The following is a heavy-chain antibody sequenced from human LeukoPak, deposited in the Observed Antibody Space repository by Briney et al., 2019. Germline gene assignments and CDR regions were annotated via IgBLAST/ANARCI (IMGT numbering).Heavy chain of an antibody. J-gene: IGHJ5*02. Sequence: GESLKICCEGSGYSFTSYWIGWVRQMPGKRLEWMGIIYPGDSDTRYSPSFQGQVTISADKSISTAYLQWSSLKASDTAMYYCASVPRRIAARGENWFDPWGQGTLVTVSS. CDR3: ASVPRRIAARGENWFDP. CDR1: GYSFTSYW. CDR2: IYPGDSDT. V-gene: IGHV5-51*01. D-gene: IGHD6-6*01.